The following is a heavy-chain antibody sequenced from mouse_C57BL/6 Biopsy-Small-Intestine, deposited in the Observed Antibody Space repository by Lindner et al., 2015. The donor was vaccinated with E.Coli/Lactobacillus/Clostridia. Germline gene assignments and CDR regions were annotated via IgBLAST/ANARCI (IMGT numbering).Heavy chain of an antibody. Sequence: VQLQESGAELMKPGASVKISCKASGYTFTGYWIEWVKQRPGHGLEWIGEILPGSGYTNDKEKFKGKATFTADTSSNTAYMQLSSLTTEDSAIYYCARAYSNWYFDVVGHRDHGHRLL. CDR1: GYTFTGYW. D-gene: IGHD2-5*01. CDR2: ILPGSGYT. V-gene: IGHV1-9*01. J-gene: IGHJ1*03. CDR3: ARAYSNWYFDV.